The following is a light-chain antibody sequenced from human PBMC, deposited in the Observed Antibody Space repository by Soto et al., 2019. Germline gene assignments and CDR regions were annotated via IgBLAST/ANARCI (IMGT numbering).Light chain of an antibody. CDR1: QSVSSSY. CDR3: QQYGSSPIT. Sequence: EIVLTHYPGTLAFPLGYRPTLXFTASQSVSSSYLAWYQQKPGQAPRFLMYGASSRATGIPDRFSGSGSGTDFTLTISRLEPEDSAVYYCQQYGSSPITFGQGTRLENK. CDR2: GAS. J-gene: IGKJ5*01. V-gene: IGKV3-20*01.